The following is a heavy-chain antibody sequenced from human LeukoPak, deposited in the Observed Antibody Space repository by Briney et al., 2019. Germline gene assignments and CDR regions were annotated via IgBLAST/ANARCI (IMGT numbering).Heavy chain of an antibody. CDR3: ARPYYYDSSGYLVLFDY. CDR1: GFTFSSYS. Sequence: PGGSLRLSCAASGFTFSSYSMNWVRQAPGKGLEWVSSISSSSSYTYYADSVKGRFTISRDNAKNSLYLQMNSLRAEDTAVYYCARPYYYDSSGYLVLFDYWGQGTLVTVSS. D-gene: IGHD3-22*01. CDR2: ISSSSSYT. V-gene: IGHV3-21*01. J-gene: IGHJ4*02.